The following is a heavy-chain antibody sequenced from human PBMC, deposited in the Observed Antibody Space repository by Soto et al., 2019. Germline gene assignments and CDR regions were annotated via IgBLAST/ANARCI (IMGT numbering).Heavy chain of an antibody. CDR3: AMSNGRDFYYYYYGMDV. Sequence: QVQLVQSGAEVKKPGSSVKVSCKASGGTFSSYAISWVRQAPGQGLEWMGGIIPIFGTANYAQKFQGRVTITADKSTSTAYMELSSLRSEDTAVYYCAMSNGRDFYYYYYGMDVWGQGTTVTVSS. D-gene: IGHD1-26*01. CDR2: IIPIFGTA. CDR1: GGTFSSYA. J-gene: IGHJ6*02. V-gene: IGHV1-69*06.